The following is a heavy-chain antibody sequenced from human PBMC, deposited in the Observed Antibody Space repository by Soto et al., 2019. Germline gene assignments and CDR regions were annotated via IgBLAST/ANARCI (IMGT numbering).Heavy chain of an antibody. CDR1: GFSLNYGRMA. D-gene: IGHD3-10*01. CDR2: IFSNDEK. V-gene: IGHV2-26*01. CDR3: AWYGNRGPDYYYGLDV. J-gene: IGHJ6*02. Sequence: QVTLKESGPVLVQPTETLTLTCTVSGFSLNYGRMAVSWIRQPPGRALEWLAHIFSNDEKSYTTSLKSRLTISKDTSKSQVVLTMTNMDPADTGTYYCAWYGNRGPDYYYGLDVWGRGTTVTVSS.